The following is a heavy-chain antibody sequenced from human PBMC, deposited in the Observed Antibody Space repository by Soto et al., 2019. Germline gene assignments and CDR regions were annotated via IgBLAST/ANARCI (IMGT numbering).Heavy chain of an antibody. Sequence: QVQLQESGPGLVKPSETLSLTCTVSGGSISSYYWSWIRQPPGKGLEWIGYIYYSGSTNYNPSLTSRVTISVDTSKNQFSLKLSSVTAADTAVYYCARGGVTNYYFDYWGQGTLVTVSS. J-gene: IGHJ4*02. D-gene: IGHD4-17*01. V-gene: IGHV4-59*01. CDR2: IYYSGST. CDR1: GGSISSYY. CDR3: ARGGVTNYYFDY.